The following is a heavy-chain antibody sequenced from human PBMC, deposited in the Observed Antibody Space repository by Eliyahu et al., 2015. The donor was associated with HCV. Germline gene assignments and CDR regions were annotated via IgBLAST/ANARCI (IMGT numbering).Heavy chain of an antibody. Sequence: EVQLVESGGGLVQPGGSLRLSCAASGFTFXXFXXXWXRQAPGKGLGWVSYISSGGSTIHYADSVKGRFTISRDNAKNSLYLQMNGLRDEDTAVYYCARADPYCSGGTCIFDYWGQGTLVTVSS. CDR3: ARADPYCSGGTCIFDY. CDR2: ISSGGSTI. J-gene: IGHJ4*02. D-gene: IGHD2-15*01. CDR1: GFTFXXFX. V-gene: IGHV3-48*02.